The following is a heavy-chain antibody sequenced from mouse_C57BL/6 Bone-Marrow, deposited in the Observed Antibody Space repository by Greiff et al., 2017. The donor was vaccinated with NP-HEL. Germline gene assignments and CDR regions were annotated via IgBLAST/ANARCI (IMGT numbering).Heavy chain of an antibody. CDR3: EREEIYYYGSSYLFAY. CDR2: IDPSDSYT. D-gene: IGHD1-1*01. J-gene: IGHJ3*01. Sequence: QVQLQQPGAELVRPGTSVKLSCKASGYTFTSYWMHWVKQRPGQGLEWIGVIDPSDSYTNYNQKFKGKATLTVDTSSSTAYMQLSSLTSEDSAVYYCEREEIYYYGSSYLFAYWGQGTLVTVSA. V-gene: IGHV1-59*01. CDR1: GYTFTSYW.